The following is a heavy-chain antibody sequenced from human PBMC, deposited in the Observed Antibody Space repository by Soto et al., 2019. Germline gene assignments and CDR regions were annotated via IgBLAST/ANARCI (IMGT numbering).Heavy chain of an antibody. Sequence: QVQLVQSGAEVKKPGASVKVSCKASGYTFTSYGISWVRQAPGQGLEWVGWISGYDGNIDYAHKFRGRVTMTTDTSTNTAYMDLRSLRSDDTAVYYCARHNSQWPNWFDPWGQGTPVTVSS. V-gene: IGHV1-18*01. CDR3: ARHNSQWPNWFDP. CDR1: GYTFTSYG. CDR2: ISGYDGNI. D-gene: IGHD1-1*01. J-gene: IGHJ5*02.